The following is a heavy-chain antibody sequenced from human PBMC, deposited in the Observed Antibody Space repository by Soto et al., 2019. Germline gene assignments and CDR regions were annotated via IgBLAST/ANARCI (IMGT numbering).Heavy chain of an antibody. CDR1: DFSFTSHG. D-gene: IGHD3-10*01. CDR3: AIYHLELLSFHE. Sequence: ASVKVSCKAYDFSFTSHGISWVRQAPGQGLEWMGWISLYNGKTNYAQKFKGRVTMTTDTSTSTAYMELRSLRSDDTAMYFCAIYHLELLSFHEWGQGTMV. V-gene: IGHV1-18*04. J-gene: IGHJ4*02. CDR2: ISLYNGKT.